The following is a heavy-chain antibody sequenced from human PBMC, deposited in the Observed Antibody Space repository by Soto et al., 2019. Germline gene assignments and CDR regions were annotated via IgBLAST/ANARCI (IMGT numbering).Heavy chain of an antibody. Sequence: QITLKESGPTLVKPTQTLTLTCTFSGFSLSTSGVGVGWIRQPPGKALEWLALIYWDDDKRYSPSLKSRLTITKDTSKIQVLFTITNMYPVDSATFYCAPTFGYCSSISCPTRFDYWGQGTLVTVSS. V-gene: IGHV2-5*02. CDR3: APTFGYCSSISCPTRFDY. J-gene: IGHJ4*02. CDR1: GFSLSTSGVG. D-gene: IGHD2-2*01. CDR2: IYWDDDK.